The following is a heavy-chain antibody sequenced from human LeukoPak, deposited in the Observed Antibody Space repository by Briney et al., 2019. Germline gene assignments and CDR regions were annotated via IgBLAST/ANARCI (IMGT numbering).Heavy chain of an antibody. J-gene: IGHJ4*02. CDR3: ARDPPPYSSARGGGYFDY. Sequence: ASVKVSCKASGYAFTSYYMHWMRQAPGQGLEWMGMINLSGGSTSYAQKFQGRVTMTRDTSTSTVYMELSSLRPEDTAVYYCARDPPPYSSARGGGYFDYWGQGTLVTVSS. CDR1: GYAFTSYY. V-gene: IGHV1-46*01. D-gene: IGHD6-25*01. CDR2: INLSGGST.